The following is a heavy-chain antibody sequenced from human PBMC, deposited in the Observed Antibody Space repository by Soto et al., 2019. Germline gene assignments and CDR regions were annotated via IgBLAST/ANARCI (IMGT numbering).Heavy chain of an antibody. D-gene: IGHD6-13*01. V-gene: IGHV1-2*04. CDR1: GYTFTGYY. Sequence: QVQLVQSGAEVKKPGASVKVSCKASGYTFTGYYMHWVRQVPGQGLEWMGWINPNSGGTNYAQKFQGWVTMTRDTSISTAYMELSRLRSDDTAVYYCARDRGRGDSSSLDMDVWGQGTTVTVSS. J-gene: IGHJ6*02. CDR3: ARDRGRGDSSSLDMDV. CDR2: INPNSGGT.